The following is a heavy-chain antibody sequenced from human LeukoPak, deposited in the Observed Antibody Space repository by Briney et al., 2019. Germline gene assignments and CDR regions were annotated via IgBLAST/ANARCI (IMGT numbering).Heavy chain of an antibody. CDR1: GFTFSDYY. CDR3: ARERYYYDSSGYIHS. Sequence: GGSLRLSCAASGFTFSDYYMSWIRQAPGKGLEWVSYISSSGSTIYYSDSVKGRFTISRDNAKNSLYLQMNSLRAEDTAVYYCARERYYYDSSGYIHSWGQGTLVTVSS. CDR2: ISSSGSTI. V-gene: IGHV3-11*01. J-gene: IGHJ4*02. D-gene: IGHD3-22*01.